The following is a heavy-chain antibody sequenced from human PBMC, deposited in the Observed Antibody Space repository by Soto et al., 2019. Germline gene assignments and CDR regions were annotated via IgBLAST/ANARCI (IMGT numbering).Heavy chain of an antibody. D-gene: IGHD2-21*01. CDR1: GYTFTSYA. V-gene: IGHV1-3*01. CDR2: INAGSGNT. J-gene: IGHJ4*02. Sequence: ASVKVSCKASGYTFTSYAMHWVRQAPGQRLEWMGWINAGSGNTKYSQKFQGRVTITRDTAASTAYMELSSLRSEDTAVYYCARNRIAISHFDYWGQGTPVTVSS. CDR3: ARNRIAISHFDY.